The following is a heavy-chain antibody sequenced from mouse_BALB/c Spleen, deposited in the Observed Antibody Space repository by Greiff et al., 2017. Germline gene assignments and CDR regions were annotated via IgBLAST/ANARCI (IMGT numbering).Heavy chain of an antibody. Sequence: QVQLQQSGAELVRPGSSVKISCKASGYAFSSYWMNWVKQRPGQGLEWIGQIYPGDGDTNYNGKFKGKATLTADKSSSTAYMQLSSLTSEDSAVYFCARRDSSGYYYAMDYWGQGTSVTVSS. J-gene: IGHJ4*01. D-gene: IGHD3-2*01. CDR1: GYAFSSYW. V-gene: IGHV1-80*01. CDR2: IYPGDGDT. CDR3: ARRDSSGYYYAMDY.